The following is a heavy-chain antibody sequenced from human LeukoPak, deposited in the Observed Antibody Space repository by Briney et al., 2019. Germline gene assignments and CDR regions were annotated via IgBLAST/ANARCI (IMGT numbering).Heavy chain of an antibody. CDR3: ARDSRMASRTGTFDS. CDR2: IYHSGRT. Sequence: SETLSLTCTVSGGSISSGGYYWGWIRQPPGQGLEWIGSIYHSGRTYYNPSLKSRVTISVDTSKNQFSLNLTSVTAADTAVYYCARDSRMASRTGTFDSWGQGMSVIVAS. V-gene: IGHV4-39*07. D-gene: IGHD1-7*01. CDR1: GGSISSGGYY. J-gene: IGHJ4*02.